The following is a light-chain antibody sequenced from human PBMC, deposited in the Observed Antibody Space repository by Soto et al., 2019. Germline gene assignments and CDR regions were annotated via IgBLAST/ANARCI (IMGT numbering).Light chain of an antibody. Sequence: DIQMTQSPSTLSASVGDRVTITCRASQSVTNWLAWYQQKPGKAPKLLIFDASSLQSGVPSRFSGGGSGTEFTLTISSLQPDDFATYYCQQYNSYSPTTFGQGTKVDI. J-gene: IGKJ1*01. V-gene: IGKV1-5*01. CDR3: QQYNSYSPTT. CDR2: DAS. CDR1: QSVTNW.